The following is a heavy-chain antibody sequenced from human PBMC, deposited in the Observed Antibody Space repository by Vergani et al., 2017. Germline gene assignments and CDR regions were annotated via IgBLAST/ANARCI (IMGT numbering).Heavy chain of an antibody. V-gene: IGHV2-5*01. CDR1: GFSLSTSGVS. CDR3: ARIRRRGRSGYDIFDF. Sequence: QITLKESGPTLVKPTQTLTLTCTFSGFSLSTSGVSVGWIRQPPGKALEWLAVISWNDDKRYSPSLKNRLTITKDASKNQVVLTMTNMDPVDTATYYCARIRRRGRSGYDIFDFWGQGILVTVAS. J-gene: IGHJ4*02. D-gene: IGHD5-12*01. CDR2: ISWNDDK.